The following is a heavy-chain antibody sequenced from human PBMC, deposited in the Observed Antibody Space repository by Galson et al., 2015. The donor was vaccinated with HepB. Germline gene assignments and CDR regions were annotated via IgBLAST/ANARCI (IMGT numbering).Heavy chain of an antibody. D-gene: IGHD1/OR15-1a*01. CDR2: ISGYNDDT. CDR3: ARNNSDMHVFDI. V-gene: IGHV1-18*01. J-gene: IGHJ3*02. CDR1: GYTFNSYG. Sequence: QSGAEVKKPGAAVKVSCTASGYTFNSYGISWVRQAPGQGLEWMGWISGYNDDTNYAQKFQGRVTMTTDTSTNTVYMDLRSLRSDDSAVYYCARNNSDMHVFDIWGQGTMVTVSS.